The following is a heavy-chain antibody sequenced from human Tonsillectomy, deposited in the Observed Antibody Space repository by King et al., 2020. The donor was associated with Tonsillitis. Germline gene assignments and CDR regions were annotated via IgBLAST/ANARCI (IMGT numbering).Heavy chain of an antibody. D-gene: IGHD3-10*01. Sequence: VQLVESGGGVVQPGRSLRLSCAASGFTFSSYGMHWVRQAPGKGLEWVAVISYDGSNKYYADSVKGRFTISRDYSKNTLYLQMNSLRAEDTAVYYCAKGGSGSYYLYYYYYMDVWGKGTTVTVSS. J-gene: IGHJ6*03. CDR1: GFTFSSYG. CDR3: AKGGSGSYYLYYYYYMDV. V-gene: IGHV3-30*18. CDR2: ISYDGSNK.